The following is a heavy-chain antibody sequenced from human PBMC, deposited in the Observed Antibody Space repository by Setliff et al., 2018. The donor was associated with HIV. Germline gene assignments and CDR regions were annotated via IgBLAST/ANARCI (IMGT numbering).Heavy chain of an antibody. CDR2: IKSRSDGGTA. Sequence: SLRLSCAASGFTFSHAWMSWVRQAPGKGLEWVGRIKSRSDGGTAEYAAPVKGRFTISRDDSKNTVYLQMNRLKTEDTAVYFCTTDHDGSGRYYVTQVSWGQGTLVTVSS. J-gene: IGHJ1*01. D-gene: IGHD3-22*01. V-gene: IGHV3-15*01. CDR3: TTDHDGSGRYYVTQVS. CDR1: GFTFSHAW.